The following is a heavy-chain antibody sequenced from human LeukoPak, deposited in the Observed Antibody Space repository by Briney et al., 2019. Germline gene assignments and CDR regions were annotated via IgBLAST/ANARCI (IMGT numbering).Heavy chain of an antibody. Sequence: NSSETLSLTCAVSGDSISSGGYSWSWIRQPPGKGLEWIGYIYHSGSTYYNPSLKSRVTISVDRSKNQFSLKLSSGTGADTAVYYWARGSYGRSGYSPPEFYGMDVWGQGTTVTVSS. J-gene: IGHJ6*02. CDR1: GDSISSGGYS. V-gene: IGHV4-30-2*01. CDR3: ARGSYGRSGYSPPEFYGMDV. CDR2: IYHSGST. D-gene: IGHD3-22*01.